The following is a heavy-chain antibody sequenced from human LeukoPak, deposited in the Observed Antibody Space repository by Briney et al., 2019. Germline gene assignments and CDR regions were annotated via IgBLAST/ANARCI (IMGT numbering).Heavy chain of an antibody. CDR1: GGSISSGGYS. V-gene: IGHV4-31*03. D-gene: IGHD3-10*01. Sequence: SETLSLTCTVSGGSISSGGYSWSWIRQHPGKGLEWIGYIYYSGTTYYNPSLKSRVTISLDSSKNQFSLKLSSVTAADTAVYYCARGVLLWFGDLDRYFGYWGQGTLVTVSS. J-gene: IGHJ4*02. CDR3: ARGVLLWFGDLDRYFGY. CDR2: IYYSGTT.